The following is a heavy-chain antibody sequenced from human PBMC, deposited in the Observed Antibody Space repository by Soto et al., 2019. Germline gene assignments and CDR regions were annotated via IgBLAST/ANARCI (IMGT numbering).Heavy chain of an antibody. Sequence: GGSLRLSCAASGFTFSNYAMSWVRQAPGKGLEWVAYIKTGGSKKCYTDSVKGRFTVSRDNAKNSLYLQMISLRAEDTAMYYCARGDYYDTSGTFSDAFDIWGQGTMVTVSS. V-gene: IGHV3-7*04. CDR1: GFTFSNYA. CDR3: ARGDYYDTSGTFSDAFDI. J-gene: IGHJ3*02. D-gene: IGHD3-22*01. CDR2: IKTGGSKK.